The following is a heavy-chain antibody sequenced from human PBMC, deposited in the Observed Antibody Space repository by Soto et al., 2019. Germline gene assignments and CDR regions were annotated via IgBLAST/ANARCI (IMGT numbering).Heavy chain of an antibody. V-gene: IGHV4-39*01. D-gene: IGHD5-12*01. Sequence: SETLSLTCTVSGASISTPGSYWGWVRQSPGTGLQWIGFVYYTGDTYYSPSFKSRVTMSVDTSKNQLSMTLRSMTAADTALFFCVRCKLMATFYSCGQGALLPVSS. CDR1: GASISTPGSY. CDR3: VRCKLMATFYS. J-gene: IGHJ1*01. CDR2: VYYTGDT.